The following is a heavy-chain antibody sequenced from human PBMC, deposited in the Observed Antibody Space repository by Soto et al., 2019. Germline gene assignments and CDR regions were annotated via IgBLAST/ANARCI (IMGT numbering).Heavy chain of an antibody. CDR3: AIIVAAYYFDY. CDR1: GYTFTSYA. CDR2: INAGNGNT. V-gene: IGHV1-3*01. J-gene: IGHJ4*02. D-gene: IGHD6-13*01. Sequence: ASXKVYCEASGYTFTSYAMHCVRQSPGQRLEWMGWINAGNGNTKYSQKFQGRVTITRDTSASTAYMELSSLRSEDTAVYYCAIIVAAYYFDYWGQGTLVTVS.